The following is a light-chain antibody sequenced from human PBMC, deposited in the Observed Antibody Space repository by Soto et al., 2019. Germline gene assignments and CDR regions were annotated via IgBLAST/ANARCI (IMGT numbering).Light chain of an antibody. J-gene: IGLJ1*01. Sequence: SYELTQPPSVSVAPGKTASITCGGNNIGSKSVHWYQQKPGQAPVLIIYYNSDRPSGIPERFSGSNSGNTATLTISRVEAGDEADYYWQVWDSSSNHPYVFGTGTKRTVL. CDR3: QVWDSSSNHPYV. CDR1: NIGSKS. V-gene: IGLV3-21*04. CDR2: YNS.